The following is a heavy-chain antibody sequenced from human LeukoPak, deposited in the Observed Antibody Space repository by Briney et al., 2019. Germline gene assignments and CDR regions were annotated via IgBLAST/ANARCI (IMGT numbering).Heavy chain of an antibody. Sequence: GASVKVSCKASGYTFTSYYMHWVRQAPGQGLEWMGIINPSGGSTSYAQKFQGRVTMTRDTSTSTVYMELSSLRSEDTAVYYCARGVYCSSTSCYPRAGKYYYYYGMDVWGQGTTVTVSS. CDR3: ARGVYCSSTSCYPRAGKYYYYYGMDV. CDR1: GYTFTSYY. V-gene: IGHV1-46*01. J-gene: IGHJ6*02. D-gene: IGHD2-2*01. CDR2: INPSGGST.